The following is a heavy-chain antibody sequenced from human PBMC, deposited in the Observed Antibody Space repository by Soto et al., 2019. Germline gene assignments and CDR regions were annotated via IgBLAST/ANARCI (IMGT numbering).Heavy chain of an antibody. J-gene: IGHJ5*02. V-gene: IGHV4-59*01. D-gene: IGHD3-22*01. CDR2: IYYSGST. Sequence: SETLSLTCTVSGGSISSYYWSWIRQPPGKGLEWIGYIYYSGSTNYNPSLKSRVTISVDTSKNQFSLKLSSVTAADTAVYYCARAGYYYDSSGQSGWFDPWGQATLVTVS. CDR3: ARAGYYYDSSGQSGWFDP. CDR1: GGSISSYY.